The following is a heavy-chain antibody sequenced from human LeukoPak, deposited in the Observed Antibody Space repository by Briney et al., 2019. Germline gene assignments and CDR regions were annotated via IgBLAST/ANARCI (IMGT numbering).Heavy chain of an antibody. J-gene: IGHJ4*02. D-gene: IGHD5-18*01. CDR2: INHSGTT. CDR3: ARKASHFSYGLRAIDY. Sequence: PSETLSLTCAVYGGSFSDHYWNWIRQPPGKGLEWIGEINHSGTTNYNASLESRVTISVDTSKNHFSLKLNSMTAADTAVYYCARKASHFSYGLRAIDYWGQGNLVTVSS. CDR1: GGSFSDHY. V-gene: IGHV4-34*01.